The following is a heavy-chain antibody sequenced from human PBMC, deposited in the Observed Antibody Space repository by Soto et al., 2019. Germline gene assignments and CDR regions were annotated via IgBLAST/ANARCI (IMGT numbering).Heavy chain of an antibody. CDR3: AREGASGSHIVF. Sequence: QVQLVQSGAEVKKPGSSVKVSCKASGGTFSSYAISWVRQAPGQGLEWMGGIIPIFGTANYAQKFQGRVTMTADESTSTAYMELSSLRAEDTAVYYFAREGASGSHIVFWGQGTLVTVSS. J-gene: IGHJ4*02. V-gene: IGHV1-69*01. CDR2: IIPIFGTA. D-gene: IGHD3-22*01. CDR1: GGTFSSYA.